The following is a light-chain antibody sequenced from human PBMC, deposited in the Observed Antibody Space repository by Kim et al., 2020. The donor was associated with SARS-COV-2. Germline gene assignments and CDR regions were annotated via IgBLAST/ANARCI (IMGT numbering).Light chain of an antibody. V-gene: IGLV1-40*01. CDR3: QSYDNRLNTYV. J-gene: IGLJ1*01. CDR1: SSNIGAGYD. Sequence: QRVTISCTGSSSNIGAGYDVHWYQQLPGTAPKLFISGNTDRPSGGPDRFSDSRSGTAASLAITGLQAEDEADYYCQSYDNRLNTYVFGSGTKVTVL. CDR2: GNT.